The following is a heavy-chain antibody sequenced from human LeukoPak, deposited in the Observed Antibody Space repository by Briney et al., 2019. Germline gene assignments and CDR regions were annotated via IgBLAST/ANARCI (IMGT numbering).Heavy chain of an antibody. CDR1: GGSFSGYY. D-gene: IGHD3-22*01. CDR2: INHSGST. V-gene: IGHV4-34*01. Sequence: SETLSLTCAVYGGSFSGYYWSWIRQPPGKGLEWIGEINHSGSTNYNPSLKSRVTISVDTSKNQFSLKLSSVTAADTAVYYCARGVPYYYDSSGYYFDYWGQGTLVTVSS. J-gene: IGHJ4*02. CDR3: ARGVPYYYDSSGYYFDY.